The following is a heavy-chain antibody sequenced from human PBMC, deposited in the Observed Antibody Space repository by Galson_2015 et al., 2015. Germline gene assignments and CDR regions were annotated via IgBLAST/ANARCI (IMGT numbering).Heavy chain of an antibody. CDR1: GGSISSYY. Sequence: SETLSLTCTVSGGSISSYYWSWIRQPPGKGLEWIGYIYYSGSTSYNPSLRSRITISVDTSKNQFPLQLSSVTAADTAVYYCARLAYCNGATCYSSAFGDWGQGTLVTVSS. J-gene: IGHJ4*02. CDR3: ARLAYCNGATCYSSAFGD. D-gene: IGHD2-15*01. CDR2: IYYSGST. V-gene: IGHV4-59*01.